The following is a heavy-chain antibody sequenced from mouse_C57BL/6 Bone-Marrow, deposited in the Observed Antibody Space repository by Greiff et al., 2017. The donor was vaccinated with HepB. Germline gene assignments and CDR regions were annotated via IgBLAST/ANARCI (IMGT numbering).Heavy chain of an antibody. CDR2: ISRGGDYI. V-gene: IGHV5-9-1*02. D-gene: IGHD2-3*01. J-gene: IGHJ3*01. CDR1: GFTFSSYA. Sequence: EVKLVESGEGLVKPGGSLKLSCAASGFTFSSYAMSWVRQTPEKRLEWVAYISRGGDYIHYADTVKGRFTISRDNARNTLYLQMSSLKSEDTAMYYCTRGFYDGFPWFAYWGQGTLVTVSA. CDR3: TRGFYDGFPWFAY.